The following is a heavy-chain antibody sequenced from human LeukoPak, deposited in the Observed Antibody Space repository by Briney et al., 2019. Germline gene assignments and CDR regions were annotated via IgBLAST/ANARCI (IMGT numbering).Heavy chain of an antibody. Sequence: GGSLRLSCAASGFPFSSYVMSWVRQAPGKGLEWVSYINHNGETIYYPDFVKGRFTISRDNAKNSLYLQMNSLRVEDTAVYYCVTKGETLWGQGTLVTVSS. J-gene: IGHJ4*02. D-gene: IGHD1-26*01. CDR2: INHNGETI. CDR3: VTKGETL. V-gene: IGHV3-48*01. CDR1: GFPFSSYV.